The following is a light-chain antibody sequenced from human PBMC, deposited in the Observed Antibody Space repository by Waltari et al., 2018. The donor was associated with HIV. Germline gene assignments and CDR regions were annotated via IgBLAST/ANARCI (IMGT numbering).Light chain of an antibody. CDR3: SSYTTGSTLVV. CDR2: EVS. CDR1: SSDVGGYHY. V-gene: IGLV2-14*01. Sequence: QSALTQPASVSGSPGQSITISCTGTSSDVGGYHYVSWYQQFPGKAPKLMISEVSNRPSGVPDRLSGSKSGNTASLTISGLQAEDEADYYCSSYTTGSTLVVFGTGTKVIVL. J-gene: IGLJ1*01.